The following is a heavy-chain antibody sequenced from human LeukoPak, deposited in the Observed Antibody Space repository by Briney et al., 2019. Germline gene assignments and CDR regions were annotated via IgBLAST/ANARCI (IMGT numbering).Heavy chain of an antibody. D-gene: IGHD1-26*01. V-gene: IGHV4-39*01. Sequence: PGGSLRLSCAAPGFTFSSYAMSWVRQAPGKGLEWIGSIYYSGSTYYNPSLKSRVTISVDTSRNQFSLKLSSVTAADTAVYYCARPHLRELLLDWGQGTLVTVSS. CDR1: GFTFSSYA. CDR3: ARPHLRELLLD. CDR2: IYYSGST. J-gene: IGHJ4*02.